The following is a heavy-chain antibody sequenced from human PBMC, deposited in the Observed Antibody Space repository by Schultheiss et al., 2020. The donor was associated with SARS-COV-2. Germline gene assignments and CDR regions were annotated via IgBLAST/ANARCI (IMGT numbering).Heavy chain of an antibody. Sequence: GGSLRLSCAASGFTFSSYSMNWVRQAPGKGLEWVSVIYSGGSTYYADSVKGRFTISRDNSKNTLYLQMNSLRAEDTAVYYCARDDYYDSSGYGYWGQGTLVTVSS. J-gene: IGHJ4*02. CDR3: ARDDYYDSSGYGY. CDR2: IYSGGST. V-gene: IGHV3-66*02. D-gene: IGHD3-22*01. CDR1: GFTFSSYS.